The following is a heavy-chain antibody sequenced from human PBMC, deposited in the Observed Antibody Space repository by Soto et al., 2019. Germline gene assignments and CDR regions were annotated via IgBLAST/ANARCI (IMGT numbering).Heavy chain of an antibody. CDR1: GGSISSYY. CDR3: ATQRGPRLTSTWGYIYYYGLDV. CDR2: IYYSGST. V-gene: IGHV4-59*01. J-gene: IGHJ6*02. D-gene: IGHD6-13*01. Sequence: SETLSLTCTVSGGSISSYYWSWIRQPPRKGLEWIGYIYYSGSTNYNPSLKSRVTISVDTSKNQFSLKLSSVTAADTAVYYCATQRGPRLTSTWGYIYYYGLDVWGQGTTVTVSS.